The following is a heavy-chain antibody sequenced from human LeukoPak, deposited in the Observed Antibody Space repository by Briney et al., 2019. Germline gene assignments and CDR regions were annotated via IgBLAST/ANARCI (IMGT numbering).Heavy chain of an antibody. D-gene: IGHD6-13*01. CDR2: IIPIFGTA. Sequence: SVKASCKASGGTFSSYAISWVRQAPGQGLEWMGGIIPIFGTANYAQKFQGRVTITADESTSTAYMELSSLRSEDTAVYYCARASRIAAAGPNWFDPWGQGTLVTVSS. CDR1: GGTFSSYA. CDR3: ARASRIAAAGPNWFDP. V-gene: IGHV1-69*13. J-gene: IGHJ5*02.